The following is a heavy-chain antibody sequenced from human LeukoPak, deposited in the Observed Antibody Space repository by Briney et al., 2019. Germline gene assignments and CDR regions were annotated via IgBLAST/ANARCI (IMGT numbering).Heavy chain of an antibody. CDR2: YYYSGST. CDR3: ARDHIVGATRSDYYYYYGMDV. V-gene: IGHV4-59*01. Sequence: SETLSLTCTVSGGSTSSNSWSWMRQPPGKGLEWIGTYYYSGSTNYNPSLKSRVTISVDTSKNQFSLKLSSVTAADTAVYYCARDHIVGATRSDYYYYYGMDVWGQGTTVTVSS. D-gene: IGHD1-26*01. CDR1: GGSTSSNS. J-gene: IGHJ6*02.